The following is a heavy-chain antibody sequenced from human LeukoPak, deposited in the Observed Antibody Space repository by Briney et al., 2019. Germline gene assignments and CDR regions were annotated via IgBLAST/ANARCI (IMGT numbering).Heavy chain of an antibody. J-gene: IGHJ4*02. Sequence: RPAGSLRLSCAASGFTFSSYGRSWVRQAPGKGLEWVSAISGSGCSTYYADSEKGRFTISRDSSKNTLYLQMNRLRAEDAAVYYCAKAPVTTCSGAYCYPFDYWGQGTLVTVSS. CDR2: ISGSGCST. CDR3: AKAPVTTCSGAYCYPFDY. D-gene: IGHD2-21*01. CDR1: GFTFSSYG. V-gene: IGHV3-23*01.